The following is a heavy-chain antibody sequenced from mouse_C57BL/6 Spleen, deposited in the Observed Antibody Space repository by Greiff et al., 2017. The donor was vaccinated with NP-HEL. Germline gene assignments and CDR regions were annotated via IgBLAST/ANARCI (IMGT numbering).Heavy chain of an antibody. CDR1: GYSITSGYY. CDR2: ISYDGSN. Sequence: ESGPGLVKPSQSLSLTCSVTGYSITSGYYWNWIRQFPGNKLEWMGYISYDGSNNYNPSLKNRISITRDTSKNQFFLKLNSVTTEDTATYYCARWAYYYGSSLYAMDYWGQGTSVTVSS. V-gene: IGHV3-6*01. D-gene: IGHD1-1*01. CDR3: ARWAYYYGSSLYAMDY. J-gene: IGHJ4*01.